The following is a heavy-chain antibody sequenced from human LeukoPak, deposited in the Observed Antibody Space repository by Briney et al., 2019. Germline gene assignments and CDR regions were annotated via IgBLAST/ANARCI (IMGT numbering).Heavy chain of an antibody. CDR2: INPNSGGT. J-gene: IGHJ5*02. Sequence: ASVKVSCKASGYTFTGYYMHWVRQAPGQGLEWVAWINPNSGGTNYAEKFQGRVTMTRDTSISTAYMELSRLRSDDTAVYYCARPRRRIAAAGRMSWFDPWGQGTLVTVSS. CDR3: ARPRRRIAAAGRMSWFDP. D-gene: IGHD6-13*01. CDR1: GYTFTGYY. V-gene: IGHV1-2*02.